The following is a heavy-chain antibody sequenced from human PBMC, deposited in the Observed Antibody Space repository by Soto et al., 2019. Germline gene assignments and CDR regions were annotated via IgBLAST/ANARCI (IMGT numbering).Heavy chain of an antibody. CDR1: GYTFTGYY. D-gene: IGHD2-8*02. CDR3: ARLVSGGAFDI. CDR2: INPNSGGT. Sequence: ASVKVSCKASGYTFTGYYMHWVRQSPGQGLEWMGWINPNSGGTNYAQKFQGWVTMTRDTSISTAYMELSRLRSDDTAVYYCARLVSGGAFDIWGQGTMVTVSS. V-gene: IGHV1-2*04. J-gene: IGHJ3*02.